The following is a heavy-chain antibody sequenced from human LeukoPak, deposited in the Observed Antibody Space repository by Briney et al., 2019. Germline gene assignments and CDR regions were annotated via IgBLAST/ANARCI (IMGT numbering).Heavy chain of an antibody. Sequence: SETLSLTCAVYGGSFSGYYWSWIRQPPGKGLEWIGEINHSGSTKYNPSLKSRVTISVDTSKSQFSLKLSSVTAADTAVYYCARAADYLGSGSQLGYWGQGILVTVSS. CDR3: ARAADYLGSGSQLGY. D-gene: IGHD3-10*01. J-gene: IGHJ4*02. CDR1: GGSFSGYY. CDR2: INHSGST. V-gene: IGHV4-34*01.